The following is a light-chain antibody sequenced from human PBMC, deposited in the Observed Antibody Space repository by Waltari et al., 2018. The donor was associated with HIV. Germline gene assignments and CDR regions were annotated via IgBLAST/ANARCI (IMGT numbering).Light chain of an antibody. CDR1: SSNIGNNY. Sequence: QSVLTQPPSVSAAPGPKVTISCSGSSSNIGNNYVSWYQQPQGTAPKLLIYDNKKRPSGIPNRFSGSKSGTSATLGITGLQTGDEADYYCGTWDSSLSAEVVFGGGTKLTVL. CDR2: DNK. J-gene: IGLJ2*01. CDR3: GTWDSSLSAEVV. V-gene: IGLV1-51*01.